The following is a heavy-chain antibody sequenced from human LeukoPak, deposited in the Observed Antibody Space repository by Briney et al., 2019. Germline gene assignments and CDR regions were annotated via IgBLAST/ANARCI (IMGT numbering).Heavy chain of an antibody. CDR2: IYYSGRT. V-gene: IGHV4-30-4*08. J-gene: IGHJ6*03. D-gene: IGHD2-15*01. CDR3: ARAIYCSGGSCYLGKYYYYYMDV. CDR1: GGSISSGDYY. Sequence: SETLSLTCTVSGGSISSGDYYWSWIRQPPGKGLEWIGYIYYSGRTYYNPSLKSRVTISVDTSKNQFSLKLSSVTAADTAVYYCARAIYCSGGSCYLGKYYYYYMDVWGKGTTVTVSS.